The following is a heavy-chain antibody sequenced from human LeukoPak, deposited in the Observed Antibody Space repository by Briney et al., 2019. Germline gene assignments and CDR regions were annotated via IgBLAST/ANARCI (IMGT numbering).Heavy chain of an antibody. J-gene: IGHJ3*01. Sequence: GGSLRLSCVASGFTLSPYWMYRVRHGPGKGLEYVSRISNDGSATTYADSVKGRFSISRDNAKSTVYLQMNSLRPEDTAMFYCARGGLDHAFDLWGQGTMVSVSS. D-gene: IGHD3/OR15-3a*01. CDR3: ARGGLDHAFDL. CDR2: ISNDGSAT. V-gene: IGHV3-74*01. CDR1: GFTLSPYW.